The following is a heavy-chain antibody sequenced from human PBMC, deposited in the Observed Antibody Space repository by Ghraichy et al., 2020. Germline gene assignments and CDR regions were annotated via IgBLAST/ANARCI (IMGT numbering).Heavy chain of an antibody. Sequence: GESLNISCAASGFTFSSYSMNWVRQAPGKGLEWVSSISSSSNYIYYADSVKGRFTISRDNAKNSLYLQIHSLRAEDTAVYYCARDPGIVGPRVIWGQGTLVSVSS. J-gene: IGHJ4*02. CDR1: GFTFSSYS. CDR2: ISSSSNYI. V-gene: IGHV3-21*01. D-gene: IGHD1-26*01. CDR3: ARDPGIVGPRVI.